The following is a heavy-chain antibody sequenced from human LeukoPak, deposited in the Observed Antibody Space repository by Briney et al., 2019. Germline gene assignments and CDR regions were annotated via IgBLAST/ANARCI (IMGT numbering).Heavy chain of an antibody. D-gene: IGHD3-10*01. Sequence: PGGSLRLSCAASGFTFSTYAMNSVRQAPGEGLEWVSGITGSGDRTYYADSVKGRVTNSRDNSKNTLYLQMNSLRADDTAVYYCTSKNGEFDYWGQGTLVTVSS. V-gene: IGHV3-23*01. J-gene: IGHJ4*02. CDR2: ITGSGDRT. CDR1: GFTFSTYA. CDR3: TSKNGEFDY.